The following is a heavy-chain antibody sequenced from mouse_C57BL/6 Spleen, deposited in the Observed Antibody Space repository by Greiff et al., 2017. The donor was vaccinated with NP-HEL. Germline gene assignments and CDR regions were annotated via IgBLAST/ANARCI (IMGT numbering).Heavy chain of an antibody. J-gene: IGHJ2*01. CDR3: ARHEVGYYEGYYFDY. D-gene: IGHD2-3*01. CDR1: GYTFTEYT. V-gene: IGHV1-62-2*01. CDR2: FYPGSGSI. Sequence: QVQLKQSGAELVKPGASVKLSCKASGYTFTEYTIHWVKQRSGQGLEWIGWFYPGSGSIKYNEKFKDKATLTSDKSSSTVYMELSRLTSEDSAVYFCARHEVGYYEGYYFDYWGQGTTLTVSS.